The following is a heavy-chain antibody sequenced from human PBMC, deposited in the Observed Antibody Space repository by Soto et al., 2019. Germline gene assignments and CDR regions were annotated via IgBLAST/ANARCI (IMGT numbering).Heavy chain of an antibody. CDR3: ALSGIAAAGPFDY. J-gene: IGHJ4*02. CDR1: GFTFSSYG. V-gene: IGHV3-30*03. CDR2: ISYDGSNK. Sequence: GGSLRLSCAASGFTFSSYGMHWVRQAPGKGLEWVAVISYDGSNKYYADSVKGRFTISRDNSKNTLYLQMNSLRAEDTAVYYCALSGIAAAGPFDYWGQGTLVTVSS. D-gene: IGHD6-13*01.